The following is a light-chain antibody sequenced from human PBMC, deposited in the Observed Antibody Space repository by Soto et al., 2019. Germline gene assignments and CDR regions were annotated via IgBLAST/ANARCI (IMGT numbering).Light chain of an antibody. Sequence: EIVMTQSPATLSVSPGERATLSCRASQSISDNLAWYQQKPGQAPRLLIHDASARATGFPARFSGSGFGSEFTLTISSLQSEDFAVYYCQQYNDWPLTFGGGTKVEIK. J-gene: IGKJ4*01. CDR1: QSISDN. V-gene: IGKV3-15*01. CDR3: QQYNDWPLT. CDR2: DAS.